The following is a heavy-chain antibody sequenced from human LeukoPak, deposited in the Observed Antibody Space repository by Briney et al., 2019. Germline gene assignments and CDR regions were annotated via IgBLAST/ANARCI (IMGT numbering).Heavy chain of an antibody. CDR3: AKLTHYGSGAPYMGY. D-gene: IGHD3-10*01. J-gene: IGHJ4*02. V-gene: IGHV3-23*01. CDR1: GFTFSSYA. Sequence: PGGSLRLSCAASGFTFSSYAMSWVRQAPGKGLEWVSAISGSGGSTYYADSVKGRFTISRDNSKNTLYLQMNSLRAEDTAVYYCAKLTHYGSGAPYMGYWGQGTLVTVSS. CDR2: ISGSGGST.